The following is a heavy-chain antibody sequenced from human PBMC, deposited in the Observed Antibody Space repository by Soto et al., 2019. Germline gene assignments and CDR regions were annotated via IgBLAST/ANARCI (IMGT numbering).Heavy chain of an antibody. Sequence: EVQLLESGGGLVQPGGSLRLSCAASGFTFRSYAMSCVRQAPGKGLEWVSAISGSGGITYYADSVKGRFTISRDNSKNKLYLQMNSRRAEDTAVYYCAKGQGIAEAGKPYNWFDPWGQGTMVTVSS. V-gene: IGHV3-23*01. CDR2: ISGSGGIT. CDR3: AKGQGIAEAGKPYNWFDP. CDR1: GFTFRSYA. J-gene: IGHJ5*02. D-gene: IGHD6-13*01.